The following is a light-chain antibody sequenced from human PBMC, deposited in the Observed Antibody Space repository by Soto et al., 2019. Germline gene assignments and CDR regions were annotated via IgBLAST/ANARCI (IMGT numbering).Light chain of an antibody. CDR2: GNS. CDR1: SSNIGAGYD. J-gene: IGLJ3*02. V-gene: IGLV1-40*01. Sequence: QSVLTQPASVSGAPGQRVTISCTGSSSNIGAGYDVHWYQQLPGTAPKLLIYGNSSRPSGVPDRFSGSKSGTSASLAITGLQAEDEADYYCQSYDSSLSGLVFGGGTKVTVL. CDR3: QSYDSSLSGLV.